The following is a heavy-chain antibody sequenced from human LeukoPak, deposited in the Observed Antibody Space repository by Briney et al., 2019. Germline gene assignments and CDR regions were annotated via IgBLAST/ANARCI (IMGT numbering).Heavy chain of an antibody. D-gene: IGHD2-2*01. J-gene: IGHJ4*02. CDR2: INPSGGST. CDR3: ARSCSSTSCYDGGFDY. Sequence: GASVKVSCKASRYTSTSYYMHWVRQAPGQGLEWMGLINPSGGSTSYAQKFQGRVTMTRDTSTSTVYMELSSLRSEDTAVYYCARSCSSTSCYDGGFDYWGQGTLVTVSS. CDR1: RYTSTSYY. V-gene: IGHV1-46*01.